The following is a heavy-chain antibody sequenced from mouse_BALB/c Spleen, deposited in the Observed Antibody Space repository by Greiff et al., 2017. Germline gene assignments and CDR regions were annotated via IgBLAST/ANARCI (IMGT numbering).Heavy chain of an antibody. CDR3: ARGGTATGFDV. J-gene: IGHJ1*01. V-gene: IGHV1-87*01. D-gene: IGHD1-2*01. Sequence: VQLQESGAELARPGASVKLSCKASGYTFTSYWMQWVKQRPGQGLEWIGAIYPGDGDTRYTQKFKGKATLTADKSSSTAYMQLSSLASEDSAVYYCARGGTATGFDVWGAGTTVTVSS. CDR2: IYPGDGDT. CDR1: GYTFTSYW.